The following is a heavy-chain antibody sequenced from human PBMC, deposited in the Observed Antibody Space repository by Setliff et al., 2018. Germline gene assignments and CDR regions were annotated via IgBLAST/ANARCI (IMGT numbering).Heavy chain of an antibody. J-gene: IGHJ4*02. V-gene: IGHV3-7*01. CDR3: ARTCSGSGCYAGLES. D-gene: IGHD2-15*01. Sequence: GGSLRLSCAASGFSLSIFWMSWVRQAPGKGLEWVASIKQDGSEKYYVDSVKGRFTISRDNAKNSLFLQMNSLRAEDTAMYYCARTCSGSGCYAGLESWGQGTPVTVSS. CDR1: GFSLSIFW. CDR2: IKQDGSEK.